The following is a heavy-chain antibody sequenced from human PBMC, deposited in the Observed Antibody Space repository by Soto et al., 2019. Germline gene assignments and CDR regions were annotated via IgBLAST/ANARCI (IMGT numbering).Heavy chain of an antibody. CDR1: GFTVTINY. CDR3: HGYGY. J-gene: IGHJ4*02. CDR2: IYSGGTI. V-gene: IGHV3-53*01. Sequence: EVQVVESGGGLVQPGGSLRLSCAVSGFTVTINYMSWVRQAPGKGLEWVSVIYSGGTIDYADSVKGRFTISRDTSKNTLYLQMNSLRGDDTAVYYCHGYGYWGQGTLVTVSS. D-gene: IGHD5-12*01.